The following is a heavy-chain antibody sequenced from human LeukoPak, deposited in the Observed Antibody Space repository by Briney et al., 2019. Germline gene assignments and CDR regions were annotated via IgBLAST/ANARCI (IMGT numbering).Heavy chain of an antibody. D-gene: IGHD5-18*01. J-gene: IGHJ4*02. V-gene: IGHV1-18*01. CDR3: ASLNSGYSYDY. CDR1: GYTFTNYG. Sequence: ASVKVSCKASGYTFTNYGINWVRQAPGQGLEWMGWISAYNGNTNYAQSLQGRVTMTTDTSTSTAYMELSSLRSEDTAVYYCASLNSGYSYDYWGQGTLVTVSS. CDR2: ISAYNGNT.